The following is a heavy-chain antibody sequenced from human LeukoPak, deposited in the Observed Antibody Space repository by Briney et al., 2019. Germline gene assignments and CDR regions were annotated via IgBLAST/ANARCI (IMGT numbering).Heavy chain of an antibody. J-gene: IGHJ4*02. D-gene: IGHD2-2*01. V-gene: IGHV1-2*02. CDR3: ARSVVPAAIVYYFDY. Sequence: ASVEVSCKASGYTFTGYYMHWVRQAPGQGLEWMGWINPNSGGTNYAQKFQGRVTMTRDTSISTAYMELSRLRSDDTAVYYCARSVVPAAIVYYFDYWGQGTLVTVSS. CDR2: INPNSGGT. CDR1: GYTFTGYY.